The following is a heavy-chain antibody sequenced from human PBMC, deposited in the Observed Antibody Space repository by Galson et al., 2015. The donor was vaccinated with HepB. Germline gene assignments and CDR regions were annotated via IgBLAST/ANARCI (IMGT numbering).Heavy chain of an antibody. V-gene: IGHV6-1*01. Sequence: CAISGDSVSSNSAAWNWIRQSPSRGLEWLGRTYYRSKWYNDYAVSVKSRITINPDTSKNQFSLQLNSVTPEDTAVYYCARAIVDTAMVTSGYNWFDPWGQGTLVTVSS. CDR1: GDSVSSNSAA. CDR2: TYYRSKWYN. J-gene: IGHJ5*02. D-gene: IGHD5-18*01. CDR3: ARAIVDTAMVTSGYNWFDP.